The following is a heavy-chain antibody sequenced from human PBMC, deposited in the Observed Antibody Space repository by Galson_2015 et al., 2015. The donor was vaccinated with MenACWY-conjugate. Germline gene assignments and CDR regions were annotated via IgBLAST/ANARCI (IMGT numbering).Heavy chain of an antibody. CDR3: ARYSAAAETFDY. CDR2: INAGNGNT. J-gene: IGHJ4*02. CDR1: GYTFIRYT. V-gene: IGHV1-3*01. Sequence: SVKVSCKASGYTFIRYTIHWVRQAPGQSLEWMGWINAGNGNTKYSQKVQGRVTITRDTSASTSYVEMSSLIFDDTAIYYCARYSAAAETFDYWGQGTLVTVSS. D-gene: IGHD6-25*01.